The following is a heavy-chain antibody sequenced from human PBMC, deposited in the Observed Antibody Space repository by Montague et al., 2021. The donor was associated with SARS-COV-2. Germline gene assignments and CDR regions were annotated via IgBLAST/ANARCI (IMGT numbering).Heavy chain of an antibody. J-gene: IGHJ4*02. CDR2: SGST. D-gene: IGHD6-19*01. V-gene: IGHV4-59*01. CDR3: AGTEVSVGYREVDY. Sequence: SGSTDYNPSLKGRVTISVDTSKNQFSLKLTSVTAADTAVYYCAGTEVSVGYREVDYSGQGTLGTVSS.